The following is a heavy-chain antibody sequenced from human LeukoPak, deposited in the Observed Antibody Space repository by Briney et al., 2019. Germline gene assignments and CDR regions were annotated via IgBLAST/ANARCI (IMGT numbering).Heavy chain of an antibody. CDR2: ISSSSSYI. CDR1: GFTFSSYS. V-gene: IGHV3-21*01. Sequence: GGSLRLSCAASGFTFSSYSMNWVRQAPGKGLEWVSSISSSSSYIYYADSVKGRFTIPRDNAKNSLYLQMNSLRAEDTAVYYCARSRITMVRGTPSHYYYYYGMDVWGKGTTVTVSS. D-gene: IGHD3-10*01. CDR3: ARSRITMVRGTPSHYYYYYGMDV. J-gene: IGHJ6*04.